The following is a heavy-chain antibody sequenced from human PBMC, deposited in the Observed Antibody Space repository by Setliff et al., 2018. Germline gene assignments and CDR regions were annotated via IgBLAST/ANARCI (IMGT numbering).Heavy chain of an antibody. J-gene: IGHJ4*02. CDR2: IKEDGSEK. Sequence: GGSLRLSCVASGFTFSRHWMSWVRQAPGKGLEWVANIKEDGSEKHYVDSVKGRFTISRDNAKNSLYLQMKSLRAEDMGVYYCAREGYSSGWFDYWGQGTLVTVSS. CDR3: AREGYSSGWFDY. CDR1: GFTFSRHW. D-gene: IGHD6-19*01. V-gene: IGHV3-7*01.